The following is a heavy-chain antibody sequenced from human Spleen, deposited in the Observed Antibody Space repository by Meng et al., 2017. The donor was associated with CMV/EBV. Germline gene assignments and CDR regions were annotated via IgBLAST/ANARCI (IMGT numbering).Heavy chain of an antibody. V-gene: IGHV4-4*02. D-gene: IGHD2-21*02. CDR3: ARIERRRILKYCGSDCSTTDY. CDR2: IYQRGST. J-gene: IGHJ4*02. CDR1: GGPSNSSNL. Sequence: QAQLQESVPGLVKPSGTLSLTCPVSGGPSNSSNLWTWVRQVPGKGLELIGEIYQRGSTNYNPSLKSRVTISVAKFKNQFSLKLGSVTAADTAVYYCARIERRRILKYCGSDCSTTDYWGQGTLVTVSS.